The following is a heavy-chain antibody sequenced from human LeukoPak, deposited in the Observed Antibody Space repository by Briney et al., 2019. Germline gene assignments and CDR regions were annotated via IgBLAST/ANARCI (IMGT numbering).Heavy chain of an antibody. CDR1: GYTFTGYY. CDR2: MNPSGGST. V-gene: IGHV1-46*01. J-gene: IGHJ4*02. CDR3: ARASYYDSSGYSMNY. Sequence: ASVKVSCKASGYTFTGYYMHWVRQAPGQGLEWMGIMNPSGGSTRNAQKFQGRVTMTRDTSTSTVYMELSSLRSEDTAVYYCARASYYDSSGYSMNYWGQGTLVTVSS. D-gene: IGHD3-22*01.